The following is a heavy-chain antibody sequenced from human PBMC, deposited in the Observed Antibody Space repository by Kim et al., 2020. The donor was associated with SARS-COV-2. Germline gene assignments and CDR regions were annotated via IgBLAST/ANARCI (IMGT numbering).Heavy chain of an antibody. D-gene: IGHD6-19*01. V-gene: IGHV1-24*01. CDR1: GYTLTELS. J-gene: IGHJ6*02. CDR2: FDPEDGET. Sequence: ASVKVSCKVSGYTLTELSMHWVRQAPGKGLEWMGGFDPEDGETIYAQKFQGRVTMTEDTSTDTAYMELSSLRSEDTAVYYCATGQQWLPPTAYYYYGMDVWGQGTTVTVSS. CDR3: ATGQQWLPPTAYYYYGMDV.